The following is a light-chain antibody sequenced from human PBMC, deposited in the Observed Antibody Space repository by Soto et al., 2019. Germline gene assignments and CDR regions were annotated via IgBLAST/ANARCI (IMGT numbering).Light chain of an antibody. Sequence: EIVLTQSPGTLSLSPGERATLSCRASQSVSSSYLAWYRQKPGQAPRLLIYGASSSATGIPDRFSGSGSGTDFTLSISRLEPEDFSVYYCQQYGSSPPITFGQGTRLEMK. CDR3: QQYGSSPPIT. CDR2: GAS. J-gene: IGKJ5*01. CDR1: QSVSSSY. V-gene: IGKV3-20*01.